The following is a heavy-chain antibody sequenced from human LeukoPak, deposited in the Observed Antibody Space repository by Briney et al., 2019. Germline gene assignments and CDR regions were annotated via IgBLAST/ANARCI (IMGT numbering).Heavy chain of an antibody. CDR1: GFTFSNSA. CDR3: AADDLSEGR. V-gene: IGHV1-58*02. J-gene: IGHJ4*02. D-gene: IGHD2/OR15-2a*01. CDR2: IVVGNGKA. Sequence: VASVKVSCKASGFTFSNSAMQWVRQARGQRLEWIGWIVVGNGKADYAQKFQERLTITREMSTNTIYLELNSLRSEDTAVYYCAADDLSEGRWGQGTLVTVSS.